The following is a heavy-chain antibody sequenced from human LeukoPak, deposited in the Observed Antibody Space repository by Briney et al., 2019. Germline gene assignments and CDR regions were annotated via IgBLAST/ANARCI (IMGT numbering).Heavy chain of an antibody. J-gene: IGHJ4*02. CDR1: GFTFSSYS. Sequence: GGSLRLSCAASGFTFSSYSMNWVRQAPGKGLEWVSSISSSSSYIYYADSVKGRFTIPRDNAKNSLYLQMNSLRAEETAVYYCARGGDSSGYYYVYYFVYWGQGTLVTVSS. V-gene: IGHV3-21*01. D-gene: IGHD3-22*01. CDR2: ISSSSSYI. CDR3: ARGGDSSGYYYVYYFVY.